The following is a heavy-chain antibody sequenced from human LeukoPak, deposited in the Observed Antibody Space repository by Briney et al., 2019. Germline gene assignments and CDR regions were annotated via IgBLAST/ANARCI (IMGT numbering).Heavy chain of an antibody. D-gene: IGHD5-18*01. CDR3: ARRPDTDAFDI. Sequence: AGGSLRLSCAASGFTFSSYSMNWVRQAPGKGLEWVSSISSSSSYIYYADSVKGRSTISRDNAKNSLYLQMNSLRAEDTAVYYCARRPDTDAFDIWGQGTMVTVSS. CDR1: GFTFSSYS. V-gene: IGHV3-21*01. CDR2: ISSSSSYI. J-gene: IGHJ3*02.